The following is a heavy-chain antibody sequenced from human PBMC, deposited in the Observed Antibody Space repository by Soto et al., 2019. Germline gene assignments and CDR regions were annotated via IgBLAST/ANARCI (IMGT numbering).Heavy chain of an antibody. J-gene: IGHJ4*02. Sequence: ASVKVSCKASGFTFTSSAVQWVRQARGQRLEWIGWIVVGSGNTNYAQKFQERVTITRDMSTSTAYMELSSLRSEDTAVYYCAADTAYDSSGYNFDYWGQGTLVTVSS. V-gene: IGHV1-58*01. CDR3: AADTAYDSSGYNFDY. CDR1: GFTFTSSA. CDR2: IVVGSGNT. D-gene: IGHD3-22*01.